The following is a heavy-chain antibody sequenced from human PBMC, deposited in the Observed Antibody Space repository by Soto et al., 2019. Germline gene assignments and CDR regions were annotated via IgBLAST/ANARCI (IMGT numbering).Heavy chain of an antibody. V-gene: IGHV1-8*01. J-gene: IGHJ4*02. D-gene: IGHD3-22*01. Sequence: ASVKVSCKASGYTFTSYDINWVRQATGQGLEWMGWMNPNSGNTGYAQKFQGRVTMTRNTSISTAYMELSSLRSEDTAVYYCARGAIVSYYYDCSGYYVYWGQGTLVTVSS. CDR1: GYTFTSYD. CDR3: ARGAIVSYYYDCSGYYVY. CDR2: MNPNSGNT.